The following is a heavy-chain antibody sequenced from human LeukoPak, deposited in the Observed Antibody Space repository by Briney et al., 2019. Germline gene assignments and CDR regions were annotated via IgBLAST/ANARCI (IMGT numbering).Heavy chain of an antibody. CDR1: GGSISSGNYY. J-gene: IGHJ6*03. Sequence: PSETLSLTCTVSGGSISSGNYYWSWIRQPAGKGLEWIGRIYSSGSTNYNPSLKSRVTISEDTSKNQFSLKLTSVTAADTAVYYCASVRRVVATPHYYYYMDVWGKGTTVTVSS. CDR2: IYSSGST. CDR3: ASVRRVVATPHYYYYMDV. V-gene: IGHV4-61*02. D-gene: IGHD5-12*01.